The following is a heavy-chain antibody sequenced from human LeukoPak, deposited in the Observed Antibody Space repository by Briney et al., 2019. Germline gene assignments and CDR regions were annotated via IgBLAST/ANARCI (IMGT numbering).Heavy chain of an antibody. Sequence: SETLSLTCTVSGGSMSNSYWSWIRQPPGKGLEWIGFIYYSGSTNYNPSLKSRVTISVDTSKNQLSLRLSSVTAADTAVYYCARSWGYFDYWGQGTLVTVSS. CDR1: GGSMSNSY. CDR3: ARSWGYFDY. D-gene: IGHD6-13*01. V-gene: IGHV4-59*01. J-gene: IGHJ4*02. CDR2: IYYSGST.